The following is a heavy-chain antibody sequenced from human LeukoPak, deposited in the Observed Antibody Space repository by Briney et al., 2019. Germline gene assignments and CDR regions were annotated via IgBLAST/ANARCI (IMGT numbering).Heavy chain of an antibody. V-gene: IGHV3-7*01. CDR3: ARDAFRARYFDL. CDR1: EFTFTSYL. CDR2: IKHDGREK. D-gene: IGHD3-10*01. Sequence: GGSLRLSCAASEFTFTSYLMSWVRQAPGKGLEWVANIKHDGREKYYVDSVKGRFTISRDNAKNSLYLQMNSLRAEDTAVYYCARDAFRARYFDLWGRGTLVTVSS. J-gene: IGHJ2*01.